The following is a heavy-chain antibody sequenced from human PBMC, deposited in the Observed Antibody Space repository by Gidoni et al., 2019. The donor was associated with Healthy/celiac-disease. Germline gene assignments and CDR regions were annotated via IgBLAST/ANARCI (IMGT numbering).Heavy chain of an antibody. J-gene: IGHJ3*02. D-gene: IGHD6-13*01. CDR3: ARIAAATDAFDI. CDR2: INHSGST. Sequence: QVQLQQLGAGRLKPSETLSLTSAVSGGSFSGYYWSWIRKPPGKGLEWIWEINHSGSTNYNPTPKSRVTISVDTSKNQFSLKLSAVTAADTAVYYCARIAAATDAFDIWGHGTMVTVSS. CDR1: GGSFSGYY. V-gene: IGHV4-34*01.